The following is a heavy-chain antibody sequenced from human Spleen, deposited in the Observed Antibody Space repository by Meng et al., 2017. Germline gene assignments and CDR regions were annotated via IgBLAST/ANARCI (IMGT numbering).Heavy chain of an antibody. J-gene: IGHJ4*02. Sequence: QVQLQQSGTGLVKPAQTPSRTCAISGDSVSSNSAAWNWIRQSPSRGLEWLGRTYYRSKWYNYYAVSVKSRISIDPDTSKNQFSLQLNSVSPEDTAVYYCAKEASSRSIFDCWGQGTLVTVSS. CDR3: AKEASSRSIFDC. D-gene: IGHD2-15*01. CDR2: TYYRSKWYN. CDR1: GDSVSSNSAA. V-gene: IGHV6-1*01.